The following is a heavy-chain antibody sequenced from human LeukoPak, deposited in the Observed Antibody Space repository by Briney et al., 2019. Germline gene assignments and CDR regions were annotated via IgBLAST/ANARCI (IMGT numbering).Heavy chain of an antibody. D-gene: IGHD3-22*01. Sequence: GGSLRLSCAASGFSFSDYYMSWIRQAPGKGLEWVSYISSSGSTIYYADSVKGRFTISRDNAKNSLYLQMNSLRAEDTAVYYCARGTKLGYYDSSGSLGYWGQGTLVTVSS. CDR2: ISSSGSTI. V-gene: IGHV3-11*04. CDR1: GFSFSDYY. CDR3: ARGTKLGYYDSSGSLGY. J-gene: IGHJ4*02.